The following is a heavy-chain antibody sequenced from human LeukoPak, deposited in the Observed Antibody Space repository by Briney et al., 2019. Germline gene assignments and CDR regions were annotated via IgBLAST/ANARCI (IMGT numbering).Heavy chain of an antibody. J-gene: IGHJ4*02. V-gene: IGHV4-59*01. D-gene: IGHD6-19*01. Sequence: PSETLSLTCTVSGGSISSYYWSWIRQPPGKGLEWIGYIYYSGSTNYNPSLKSRVTISVDTSKNQFSLKLSSVTAADTAVYYCATSLPRLYYLDYWGQGTLVTVSS. CDR1: GGSISSYY. CDR2: IYYSGST. CDR3: ATSLPRLYYLDY.